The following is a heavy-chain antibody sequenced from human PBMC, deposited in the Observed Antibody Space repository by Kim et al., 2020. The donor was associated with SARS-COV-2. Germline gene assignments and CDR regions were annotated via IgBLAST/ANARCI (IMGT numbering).Heavy chain of an antibody. D-gene: IGHD2-15*01. V-gene: IGHV1-18*04. J-gene: IGHJ5*02. CDR1: GYTFTSYG. CDR3: ARGMVEAYDSRNCFDP. CDR2: ISAYNGLT. Sequence: ASVKVSCKASGYTFTSYGISWVRQAPGQGLEWMGWISAYNGLTKYAQMFQGRVIMTIDTSTDTAYMELRNLRFDDTAVYYCARGMVEAYDSRNCFDPWGQGTLVTISS.